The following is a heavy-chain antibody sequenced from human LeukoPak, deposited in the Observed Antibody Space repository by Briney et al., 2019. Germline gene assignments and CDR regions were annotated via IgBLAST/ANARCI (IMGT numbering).Heavy chain of an antibody. CDR3: ARLDPGVWVDY. CDR1: GGSISSSSYY. Sequence: PSETLSLTCTVSGGSISSSSYYWGWIRQPPGKGLEWIGSIYYSGSTYYNPSLKSRVTISVDTSKNQFSLKLSSVTAADTAVYYCARLDPGVWVDYWGQGTLVTVSS. D-gene: IGHD6-13*01. J-gene: IGHJ4*02. V-gene: IGHV4-39*01. CDR2: IYYSGST.